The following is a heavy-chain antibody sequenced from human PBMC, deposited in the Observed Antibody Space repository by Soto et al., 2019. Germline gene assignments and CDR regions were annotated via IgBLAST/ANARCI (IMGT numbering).Heavy chain of an antibody. CDR2: IYYSGST. CDR3: ARRSPTEAFDI. J-gene: IGHJ3*02. Sequence: PSETLSLTCTVSGGSISSSSYYWGWIRQPPGKGLEWIGSIYYSGSTYYNPSLKSRVTISVDTSKNQFSLKLSSVTAADTAVYYCARRSPTEAFDIWGQGTMVT. V-gene: IGHV4-39*01. D-gene: IGHD4-17*01. CDR1: GGSISSSSYY.